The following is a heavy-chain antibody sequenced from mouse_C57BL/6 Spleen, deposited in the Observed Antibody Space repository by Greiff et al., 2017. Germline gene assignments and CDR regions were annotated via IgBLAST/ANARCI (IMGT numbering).Heavy chain of an antibody. D-gene: IGHD3-2*02. J-gene: IGHJ2*01. CDR1: GYTFTSYW. CDR2: IDPSDSYT. V-gene: IGHV1-69*01. Sequence: QVQLQQSGAELVMPGASVKLSCKASGYTFTSYWMHWVKQRPGQGLEWIGEIDPSDSYTNYNQKFKGKSTLTVDKSSSTAYMQLSSLTSEDSAVYYCYSSGYFDYWGQGTTLTVSS. CDR3: YSSGYFDY.